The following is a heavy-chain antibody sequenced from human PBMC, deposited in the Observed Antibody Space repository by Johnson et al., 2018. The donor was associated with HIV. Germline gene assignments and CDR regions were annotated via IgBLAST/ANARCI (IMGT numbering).Heavy chain of an antibody. Sequence: MLLVESGGGVIRPGGSLRLSCAASGFTVSSNYMNWVRQAPGKGLEWVSVIYSGGSNFYADSVKGRFTISRDNSKNTLYLQMNNLRAEDTAVYYCAKDTIAAAALGAFDIWGQGTMVTVSS. CDR1: GFTVSSNY. D-gene: IGHD6-13*01. V-gene: IGHV3-66*01. J-gene: IGHJ3*02. CDR3: AKDTIAAAALGAFDI. CDR2: IYSGGSN.